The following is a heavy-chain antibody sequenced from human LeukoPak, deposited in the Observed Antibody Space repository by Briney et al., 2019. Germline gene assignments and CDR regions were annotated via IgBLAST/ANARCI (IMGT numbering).Heavy chain of an antibody. D-gene: IGHD6-13*01. CDR2: ISGSGGST. Sequence: GGSLRLSCAASGFTFSSYAMSWVRQAPGKGLEWVSAISGSGGSTYYADSVKGRFTISRDNAKNSLYLQMNSLRAEDTAVYYCARGTGYSSSWHDYWGQGTLVTVSS. V-gene: IGHV3-23*01. J-gene: IGHJ4*02. CDR1: GFTFSSYA. CDR3: ARGTGYSSSWHDY.